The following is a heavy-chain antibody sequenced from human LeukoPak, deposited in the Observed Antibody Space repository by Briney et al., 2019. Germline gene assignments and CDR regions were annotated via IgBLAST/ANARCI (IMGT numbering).Heavy chain of an antibody. CDR1: GFTFSSYA. Sequence: GGSLRLSCAASGFTFSSYAMSWIRQAPGTGLEWVAVIAFDGRNKYYRDSVKGRFTISRDNSRNTVYLQMDSLRGEDTAVYYCAKNRIPTAITPDSWGQGTLVTVSS. CDR2: IAFDGRNK. D-gene: IGHD2-2*02. CDR3: AKNRIPTAITPDS. J-gene: IGHJ5*01. V-gene: IGHV3-30*18.